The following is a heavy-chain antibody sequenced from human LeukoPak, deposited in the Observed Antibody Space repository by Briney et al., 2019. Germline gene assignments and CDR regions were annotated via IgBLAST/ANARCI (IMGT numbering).Heavy chain of an antibody. Sequence: SETLSLTCTVSGGSISSSSYYWGWIRQPPGKGLEWIGSIYYSGSTYYNPSLKSRVTISVDTSNNQFSLKLSSVTAADTAVYYCARGTLGSYYFDYWGQGTLVTVSS. J-gene: IGHJ4*02. CDR2: IYYSGST. CDR1: GGSISSSSYY. V-gene: IGHV4-39*07. D-gene: IGHD7-27*01. CDR3: ARGTLGSYYFDY.